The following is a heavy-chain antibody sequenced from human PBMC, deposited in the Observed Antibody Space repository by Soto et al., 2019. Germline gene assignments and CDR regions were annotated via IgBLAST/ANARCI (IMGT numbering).Heavy chain of an antibody. Sequence: QITLKESGPTLVKSTQTLTLTCTFSGFSLSNNGEAVGWFRQSPGKALEWLVLIYWDDDNRYNPTLRTRLSTTKDTSKNQVVLTLTNMDPVDTATYYCARYVATSPAGWFEPWGQGIPVTVSS. J-gene: IGHJ5*02. D-gene: IGHD3-10*02. CDR1: GFSLSNNGEA. V-gene: IGHV2-5*02. CDR2: IYWDDDN. CDR3: ARYVATSPAGWFEP.